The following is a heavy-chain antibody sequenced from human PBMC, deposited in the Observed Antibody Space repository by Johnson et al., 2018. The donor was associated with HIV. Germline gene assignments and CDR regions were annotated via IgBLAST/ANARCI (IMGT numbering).Heavy chain of an antibody. D-gene: IGHD2-2*01. V-gene: IGHV3-20*04. CDR3: ARGAPEDIVVVPAAFDI. Sequence: VQLVESGGGVVRPGGSLRLSCAASGFTFDDYGMSWVRQAPGKGLEWVSGINWNGGSTGYADSVKGRFTISRDNAKTSLYLQMNSLRAEDTALYYCARGAPEDIVVVPAAFDIWGQGTMVTVYS. J-gene: IGHJ3*02. CDR1: GFTFDDYG. CDR2: INWNGGST.